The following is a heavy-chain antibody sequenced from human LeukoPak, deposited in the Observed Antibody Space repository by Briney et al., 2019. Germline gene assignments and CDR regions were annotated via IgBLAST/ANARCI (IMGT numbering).Heavy chain of an antibody. CDR3: AKRFKVGSLDY. V-gene: IGHV3-30*18. CDR2: ISYDGSNK. J-gene: IGHJ4*02. D-gene: IGHD1-26*01. Sequence: WVAVISYDGSNKYYADSVKGRFTISRDNSKNTLYLQMNSLRAEDTAVYYCAKRFKVGSLDYWGQGTLVTVSS.